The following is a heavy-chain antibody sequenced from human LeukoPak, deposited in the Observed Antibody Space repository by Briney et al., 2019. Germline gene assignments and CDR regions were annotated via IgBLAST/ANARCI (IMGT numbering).Heavy chain of an antibody. CDR3: AKEFSAAAYYFHY. CDR2: IWYDGSNK. D-gene: IGHD6-25*01. J-gene: IGHJ4*02. CDR1: GFTFSTYG. V-gene: IGHV3-33*06. Sequence: GGSLRLSCAASGFTFSTYGMHWVRQAPGKGLEWVAVIWYDGSNKYYADSVKGRLTISRDNSKNTLFLQMNSLRAEDTAVYYCAKEFSAAAYYFHYWGQGTLVTVSS.